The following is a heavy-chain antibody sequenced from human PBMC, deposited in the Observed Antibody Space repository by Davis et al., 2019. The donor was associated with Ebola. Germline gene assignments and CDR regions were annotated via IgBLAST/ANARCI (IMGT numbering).Heavy chain of an antibody. D-gene: IGHD3-3*01. V-gene: IGHV3-9*03. CDR1: GFTFDDYA. Sequence: SLKISCAASGFTFDDYAMHWVRQAPGKGLEWVSGISWNSGSIGYADSVKGRFTISRDNAKNSLYLQMNSLRAEDMALYYCAKGDLHTPSGYFDYWGQGTPVTVSS. CDR2: ISWNSGSI. CDR3: AKGDLHTPSGYFDY. J-gene: IGHJ4*02.